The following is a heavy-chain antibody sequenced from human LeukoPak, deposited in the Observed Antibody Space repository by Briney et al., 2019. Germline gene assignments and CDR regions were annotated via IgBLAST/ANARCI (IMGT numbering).Heavy chain of an antibody. V-gene: IGHV4-59*01. CDR2: IYYSGST. D-gene: IGHD1-1*01. Sequence: PETLSLTCTVPGGSISSYYWSWIRQPPGKGLEWIGYIYYSGSTNYNPSLKSRVTISVDTSKNQFSLKLSSVTAADTAVYYCARDRLDAFYYYYMDVWGKGTTVTVSS. CDR1: GGSISSYY. J-gene: IGHJ6*03. CDR3: ARDRLDAFYYYYMDV.